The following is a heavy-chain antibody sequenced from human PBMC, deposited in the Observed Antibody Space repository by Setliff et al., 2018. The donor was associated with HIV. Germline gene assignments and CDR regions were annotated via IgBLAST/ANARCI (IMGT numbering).Heavy chain of an antibody. V-gene: IGHV4-39*07. D-gene: IGHD1-26*01. CDR3: ARVESGILGY. CDR1: GGSINRSPYY. J-gene: IGHJ4*02. CDR2: IFYSGST. Sequence: SETLSLTCTVSGGSINRSPYYWGWIRQPPGKGLGWIASIFYSGSTYHNPSLKSRVTISVDTANNQFSLKVNSMTAADSAIYYCARVESGILGYWGRGTLVTVSS.